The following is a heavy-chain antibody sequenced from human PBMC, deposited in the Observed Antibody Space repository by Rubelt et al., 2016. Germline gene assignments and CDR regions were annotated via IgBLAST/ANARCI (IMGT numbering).Heavy chain of an antibody. V-gene: IGHV3-74*01. CDR3: ARDWSEGQGPLNS. D-gene: IGHD3-3*01. Sequence: VQLVESGGGLVQPGRSLRLSCAASGFTFSKHWMHWVRQGPGKGLVWVALITNDGTITRYADSVRGRFTISRDNSNNTVFLQMNALRADDTAVYYCARDWSEGQGPLNSWGQGTLVTVSS. J-gene: IGHJ4*02. CDR1: GFTFSKHW. CDR2: ITNDGTIT.